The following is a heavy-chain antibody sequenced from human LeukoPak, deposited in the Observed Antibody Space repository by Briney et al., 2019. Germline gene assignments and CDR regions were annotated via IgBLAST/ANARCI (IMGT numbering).Heavy chain of an antibody. CDR2: LNPNSGNA. CDR1: GYIFTTYD. CDR3: GRRKFLGWFDP. D-gene: IGHD7-27*01. Sequence: ASVKVSCKASGYIFTTYDIGWVRQATGQGLEWMGWLNPNSGNAGYAQKFQGRVTISRNTSISTAYMELSSLRSDDTAIYYCGRRKFLGWFDPWGQGTLVTVSS. J-gene: IGHJ5*02. V-gene: IGHV1-8*03.